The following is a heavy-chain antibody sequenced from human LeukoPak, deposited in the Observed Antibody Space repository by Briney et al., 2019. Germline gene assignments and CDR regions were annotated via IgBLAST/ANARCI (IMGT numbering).Heavy chain of an antibody. J-gene: IGHJ3*01. CDR2: IYYTGTT. CDR1: GGSISGTYY. V-gene: IGHV4-59*08. CDR3: ARRWVDDKRAFYA. D-gene: IGHD3-22*01. Sequence: SETLSLTCTVSGGSISGTYYWSWIRQPPGKGLEWTGYIYYTGTTDSNPSLKSRVTITLDPSNNQFSLNPTSVPAADTALYCCARRWVDDKRAFYAWGQGTMVTVSS.